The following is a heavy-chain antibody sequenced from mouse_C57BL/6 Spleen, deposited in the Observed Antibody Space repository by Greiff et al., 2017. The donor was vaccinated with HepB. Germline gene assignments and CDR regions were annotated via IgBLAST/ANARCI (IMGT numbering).Heavy chain of an antibody. J-gene: IGHJ2*01. Sequence: QVQLKQPGAELVKPGASVKLSCKASGYTFTSYWMQWVKQRPGQGLEWIGEIDPSDSYTNYNQKFKGKATLTVDTSSSTAYMQLSSLTSEDSAVYYCARRDYGWGQGTTLTVSS. D-gene: IGHD1-1*02. CDR3: ARRDYG. V-gene: IGHV1-50*01. CDR1: GYTFTSYW. CDR2: IDPSDSYT.